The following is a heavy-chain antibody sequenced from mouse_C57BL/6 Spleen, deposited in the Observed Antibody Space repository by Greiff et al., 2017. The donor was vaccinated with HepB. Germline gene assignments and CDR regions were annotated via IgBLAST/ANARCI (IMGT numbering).Heavy chain of an antibody. CDR1: GFTFSDYY. CDR2: INYDGSST. J-gene: IGHJ3*01. D-gene: IGHD3-2*02. Sequence: EVQRVESEGGLVQPGSSMKLSCTASGFTFSDYYMAWVRQVPEKGLEWVANINYDGSSTYYLDSLKSRFIISRDNAKNILYLQMSSLKSEDTATYYCAREGSSGLFAYWGQGTLVTVSA. CDR3: AREGSSGLFAY. V-gene: IGHV5-16*01.